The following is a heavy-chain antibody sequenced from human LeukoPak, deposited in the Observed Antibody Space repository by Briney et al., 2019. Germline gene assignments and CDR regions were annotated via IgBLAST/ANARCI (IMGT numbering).Heavy chain of an antibody. CDR1: GFTFSSYA. CDR2: ISYDGSNK. Sequence: PGRSLRLSCAASGFTFSSYAMHWVRQAPGKGLEWVAVISYDGSNKYYAGSVKGRFTISRDNAKNSLYLQMNSLRAEDTAVYYCARDTLYDSSGYTQYYYYYYMDVWGKGTTVTVSS. J-gene: IGHJ6*03. CDR3: ARDTLYDSSGYTQYYYYYYMDV. V-gene: IGHV3-30*04. D-gene: IGHD3-22*01.